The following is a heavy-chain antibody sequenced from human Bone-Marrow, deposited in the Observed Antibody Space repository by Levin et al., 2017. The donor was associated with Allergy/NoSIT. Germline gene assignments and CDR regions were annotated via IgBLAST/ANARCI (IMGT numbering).Heavy chain of an antibody. D-gene: IGHD6-6*01. CDR3: ARDIWAARSL. CDR1: GFTFSSYE. Sequence: GGSLRLSCAASGFTFSSYEMNWVRQAPGKGLEWVSYISSSGSTIYYADSVKGRFTISRDNAKNSLYLQMNSLRAEDTAVYYCARDIWAARSLWGQGTLVTVSS. CDR2: ISSSGSTI. J-gene: IGHJ4*02. V-gene: IGHV3-48*03.